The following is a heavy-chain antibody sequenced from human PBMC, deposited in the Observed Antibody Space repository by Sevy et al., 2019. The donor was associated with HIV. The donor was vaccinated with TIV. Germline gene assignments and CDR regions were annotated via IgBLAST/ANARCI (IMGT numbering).Heavy chain of an antibody. J-gene: IGHJ6*02. V-gene: IGHV3-30-3*01. CDR1: GFTFSSYA. D-gene: IGHD6-19*01. CDR3: ARALAVAGNYGMDV. CDR2: ISYDGSNK. Sequence: GGSLRLSCVASGFTFSSYAMHWVRQAPGKGLEWVAVISYDGSNKYYADSMKGRFTISRDNSKNTLYLQMNSLRAEDTAVYYCARALAVAGNYGMDVWGQGTTVTVSS.